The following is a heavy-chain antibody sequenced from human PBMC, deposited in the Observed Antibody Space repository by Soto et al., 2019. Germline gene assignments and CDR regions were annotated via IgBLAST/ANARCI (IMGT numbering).Heavy chain of an antibody. CDR2: IKSETNGGTT. CDR1: GFTFRNAW. Sequence: EVQLVESGGGLVKPGGSLRLSCAASGFTFRNAWMSWVRQAPGKGLEWVGRIKSETNGGTTDYTAPVKGRFTISRDDSRNTLYLQMNSLKTGDTAVYYCTTGGLGTWGQGTMVSVSS. CDR3: TTGGLGT. J-gene: IGHJ3*01. D-gene: IGHD1-1*01. V-gene: IGHV3-15*01.